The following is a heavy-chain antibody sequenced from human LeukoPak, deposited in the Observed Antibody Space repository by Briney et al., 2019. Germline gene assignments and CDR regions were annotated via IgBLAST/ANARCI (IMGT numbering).Heavy chain of an antibody. V-gene: IGHV3-23*01. Sequence: PGGSLGLSCAASGFTFSSYAMSWVRQAPGKGLEWVSAISGRGGSTYYADSVKGRFTIHRDNSKNTLYLQMNSLRAEDTAVYYCAKETKKGKTWIQLWTYFDYWGQGTLVTVSS. CDR2: ISGRGGST. CDR1: GFTFSSYA. CDR3: AKETKKGKTWIQLWTYFDY. D-gene: IGHD5-18*01. J-gene: IGHJ4*02.